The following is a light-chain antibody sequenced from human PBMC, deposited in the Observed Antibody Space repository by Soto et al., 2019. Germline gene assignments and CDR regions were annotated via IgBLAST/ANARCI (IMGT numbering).Light chain of an antibody. J-gene: IGKJ4*01. CDR3: EHYAIVPLP. CDR1: QSVSSRY. CDR2: GAS. Sequence: IALTQTKSTLSLSPGERATLSCRASQSVSSRYLAWYQQKPGQAPRLLIYGASNRATGIPDRFSGSGSGTDFTLTISRLEPEDFAVYSCEHYAIVPLPFGERTMADIK. V-gene: IGKV3-20*01.